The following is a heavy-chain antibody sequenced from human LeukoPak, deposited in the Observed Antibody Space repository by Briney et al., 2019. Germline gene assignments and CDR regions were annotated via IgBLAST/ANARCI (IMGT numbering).Heavy chain of an antibody. CDR2: IYSSGSA. Sequence: PSETLSLTCTVPGDTTPGYYWSWIRQPAEKGLEWIGRIYSSGSANYNPSLKSRVTMSLDTSKKQFYLQMNSVTAADTAIYYCARERSSGLALWGQGALVTVSS. CDR1: GDTTPGYY. J-gene: IGHJ5*02. CDR3: ARERSSGLAL. V-gene: IGHV4-4*07. D-gene: IGHD6-19*01.